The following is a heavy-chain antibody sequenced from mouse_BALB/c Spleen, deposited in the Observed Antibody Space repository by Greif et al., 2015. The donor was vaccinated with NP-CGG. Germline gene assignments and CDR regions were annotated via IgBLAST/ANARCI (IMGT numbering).Heavy chain of an antibody. D-gene: IGHD2-3*01. CDR2: ISSGGST. Sequence: EVQGVESGGGLVKPGGSLKLSCAASGFTFSSYAMSWVRQTPEKRLEWVASISSGGSTYYPDSVKGRFTISRDNARNILYLQMSSLRSEDTAMYYCARQRSDGYPWYFDVWGAGTTVTVSS. CDR1: GFTFSSYA. J-gene: IGHJ1*01. V-gene: IGHV5-6-5*01. CDR3: ARQRSDGYPWYFDV.